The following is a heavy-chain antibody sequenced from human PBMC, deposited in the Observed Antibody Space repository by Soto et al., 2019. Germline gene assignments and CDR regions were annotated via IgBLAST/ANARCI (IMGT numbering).Heavy chain of an antibody. CDR1: GFTFSSYG. CDR2: ISYDGSNK. Sequence: GGSLRLSWAASGFTFSSYGMHWVRQAPGKGLEWVAVISYDGSNKYYADSVKGRFTISRDNSKNTLYLQMNSLRAEDTAVYYCAKDKLRWMVRVVVITTADYWGQGTLVPVSS. D-gene: IGHD3-22*01. J-gene: IGHJ4*02. CDR3: AKDKLRWMVRVVVITTADY. V-gene: IGHV3-30*18.